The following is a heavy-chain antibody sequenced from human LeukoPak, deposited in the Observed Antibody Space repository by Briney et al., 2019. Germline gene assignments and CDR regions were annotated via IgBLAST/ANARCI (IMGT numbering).Heavy chain of an antibody. V-gene: IGHV3-7*01. CDR2: MKEDGTEI. Sequence: GGSLRLSCAASGFTFSNSWMTWVRQAPGKGLEGVAYMKEDGTEIYYVDSVKGRFTISRDNAKNSLYLQMNSLRDEDTAIYYCARGVYAFDIWGQGTMVTVSS. CDR3: ARGVYAFDI. CDR1: GFTFSNSW. J-gene: IGHJ3*02.